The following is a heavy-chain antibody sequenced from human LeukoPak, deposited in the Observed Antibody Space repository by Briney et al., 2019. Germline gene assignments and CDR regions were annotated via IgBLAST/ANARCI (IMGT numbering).Heavy chain of an antibody. CDR3: ARGQPYGDYNYFDP. CDR1: GYTFIGYY. CDR2: INPSTGDT. D-gene: IGHD4-17*01. J-gene: IGHJ5*02. V-gene: IGHV1-2*06. Sequence: ASVKVSCKASGYTFIGYYMHWVRQAPGQGLEWMGRINPSTGDTNSAQKFQGRVTMTRDTSISTAYMGLSRLTSDDTAIYYCARGQPYGDYNYFDPWGQGTLVTVSS.